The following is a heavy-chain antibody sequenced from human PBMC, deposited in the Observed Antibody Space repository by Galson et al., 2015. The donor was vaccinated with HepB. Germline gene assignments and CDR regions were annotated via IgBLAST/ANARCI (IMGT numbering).Heavy chain of an antibody. CDR3: ARDVWVTVSAPHPYGMDV. CDR1: GYSFTTCG. CDR2: ISAYNGDT. Sequence: SVKVSCKASGYSFTTCGISWVRQAPGQGLEWMGWISAYNGDTNYAQKLQGRVTLTTDTSTSTAYMELRSLESDDTAMYYCARDVWVTVSAPHPYGMDVWGQGTTVTVSS. D-gene: IGHD3-3*01. J-gene: IGHJ6*02. V-gene: IGHV1-18*01.